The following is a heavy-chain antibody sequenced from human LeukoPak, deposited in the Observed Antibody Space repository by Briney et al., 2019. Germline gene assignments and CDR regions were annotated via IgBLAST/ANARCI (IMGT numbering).Heavy chain of an antibody. V-gene: IGHV4-59*08. D-gene: IGHD6-13*01. J-gene: IGHJ4*02. Sequence: PSETLSLTCTVSGGSISSYYWSWIRQPPGKGLEWIGHIYYSGSTYYNPSLKSRVTISVDTSKKQISLKLSSVSAADTAVYYCARRDSSSWYYFDYWGQGTLVTVSS. CDR1: GGSISSYY. CDR3: ARRDSSSWYYFDY. CDR2: IYYSGST.